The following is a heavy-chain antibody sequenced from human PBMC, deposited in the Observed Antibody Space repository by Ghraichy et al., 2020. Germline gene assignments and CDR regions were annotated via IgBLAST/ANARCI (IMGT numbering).Heavy chain of an antibody. CDR3: ARDKDTPFYSGSFMGWSYYYGMDV. CDR1: RFTFSSYG. V-gene: IGHV3-33*01. Sequence: GGFLRLSCAASRFTFSSYGMHWVRQAPGKGLEWVAVIWYDGSNKYYADSVKGRFTISRDNSKNTLYLQMNSLRAEDTAVYYCARDKDTPFYSGSFMGWSYYYGMDVWGQGTTVTVSS. CDR2: IWYDGSNK. J-gene: IGHJ6*02. D-gene: IGHD1-26*01.